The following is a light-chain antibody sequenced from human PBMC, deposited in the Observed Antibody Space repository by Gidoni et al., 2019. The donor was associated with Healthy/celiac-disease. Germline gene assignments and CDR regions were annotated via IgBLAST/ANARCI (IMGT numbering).Light chain of an antibody. CDR1: QSVLYSSNNKNY. J-gene: IGKJ4*01. Sequence: DLVMPHSPSSLAAFLGEGATICCTPSQSVLYSSNNKNYLARYQQKPGQPPKLLIYWASTREYGVAERFSGSGAGTDDTLTISSLQDEDVAVYYCQQYYSTPLLTFGGGTKVEIK. V-gene: IGKV4-1*01. CDR3: QQYYSTPLLT. CDR2: WAS.